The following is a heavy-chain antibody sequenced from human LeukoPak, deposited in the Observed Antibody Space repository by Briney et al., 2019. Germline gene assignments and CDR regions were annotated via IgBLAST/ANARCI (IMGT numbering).Heavy chain of an antibody. CDR3: AGMTTDDAFDI. V-gene: IGHV1-8*01. D-gene: IGHD1-14*01. CDR2: MNPNSGNT. Sequence: GASVKVSCKASGYTFTSYDINWVRQATGQGLEWMGWMNPNSGNTGYAQKFQGSVTMTRNTSISTAYMELSSLRSEDTAVYYCAGMTTDDAFDIWGQGTMVTVSS. J-gene: IGHJ3*02. CDR1: GYTFTSYD.